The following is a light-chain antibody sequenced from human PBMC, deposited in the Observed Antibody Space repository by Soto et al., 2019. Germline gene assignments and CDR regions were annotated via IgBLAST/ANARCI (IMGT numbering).Light chain of an antibody. CDR1: SSNIGSNY. Sequence: QSVLTQPPSASGTPGQRVTISCSGSSSNIGSNYVYWYQQLPGTAPKLLIYRNNQRPSGVPDRFSGSKSGTSASLAISGLRSEAEADYYCAACDDSLWVFGGGTKLTVL. J-gene: IGLJ3*02. V-gene: IGLV1-47*01. CDR2: RNN. CDR3: AACDDSLWV.